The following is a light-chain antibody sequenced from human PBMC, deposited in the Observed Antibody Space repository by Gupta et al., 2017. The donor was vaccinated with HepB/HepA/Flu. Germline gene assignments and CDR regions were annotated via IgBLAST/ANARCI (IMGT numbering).Light chain of an antibody. J-gene: IGKJ1*01. CDR1: QSVGTN. CDR2: RAT. CDR3: HQYYNWPPWT. Sequence: EIVMTQSPATLFVSPGDRATPSCRASQSVGTNLAWYQQRPGQPPRLLIYRATARATGVPARFSGGRSGTEFSLSISSLQSDDIAVYYYHQYYNWPPWTFGHGTKVEIK. V-gene: IGKV3-15*01.